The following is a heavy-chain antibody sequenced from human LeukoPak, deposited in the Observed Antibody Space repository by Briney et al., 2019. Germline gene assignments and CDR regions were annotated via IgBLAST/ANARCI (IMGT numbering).Heavy chain of an antibody. CDR1: GGTFSSYA. CDR3: ARGREILTCLDY. D-gene: IGHD2-21*02. V-gene: IGHV1-69*13. Sequence: GASVKVSCKASGGTFSSYAISWVRQAPGQGLEWMGGIIPIFGTANYAQKFQGRVTITADESTSTAYMELSSLRSEDTAVYYCARGREILTCLDYWGQGTLVTVSS. J-gene: IGHJ4*02. CDR2: IIPIFGTA.